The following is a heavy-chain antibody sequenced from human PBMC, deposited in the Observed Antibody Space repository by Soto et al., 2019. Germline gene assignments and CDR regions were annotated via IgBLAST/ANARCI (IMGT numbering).Heavy chain of an antibody. CDR1: GGSISSGGYY. J-gene: IGHJ4*02. CDR3: ARVGGGYDSVLTDY. Sequence: SETLSLTCTVSGGSISSGGYYWSWIRQHPGKGLEWIGYIYYSGSTYYNPSLKSRVTISVDTSKNQFSLKLSSVTAADTAVYYCARVGGGYDSVLTDYWGQGTLVTVSS. CDR2: IYYSGST. V-gene: IGHV4-31*03. D-gene: IGHD5-12*01.